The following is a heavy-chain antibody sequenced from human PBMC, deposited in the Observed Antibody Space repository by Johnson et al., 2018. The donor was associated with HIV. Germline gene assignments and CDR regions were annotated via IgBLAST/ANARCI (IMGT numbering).Heavy chain of an antibody. J-gene: IGHJ3*02. CDR2: ISYDGSNK. CDR1: GFTFSSYA. CDR3: AAVDTVMVTGAFHI. V-gene: IGHV3-30-3*01. D-gene: IGHD5-18*01. Sequence: QMQLVESGGGVVQPGRSLRLSCAASGFTFSSYAMHWVRQAPGKGLEWVAVISYDGSNKYYADSVKGRFTISRDNSKNTLYLQMNSLRAEDTAVYYCAAVDTVMVTGAFHIWGQGPKVTGSS.